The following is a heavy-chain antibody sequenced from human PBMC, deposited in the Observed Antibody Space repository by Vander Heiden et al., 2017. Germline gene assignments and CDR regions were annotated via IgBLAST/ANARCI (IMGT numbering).Heavy chain of an antibody. Sequence: QVQLQQSGPGLVKPSQTLSLTCAISGYSVSSTSAAWHWSRQSPSRGLEWLGRTYYRSKWYNDYAVSVKSRITINPDTSKNQFSLQLNSVTPEDTAVYYCARDGYSSSYYYYYGMDVWGQGTTVTVSS. CDR2: TYYRSKWYN. CDR1: GYSVSSTSAA. D-gene: IGHD6-6*01. CDR3: ARDGYSSSYYYYYGMDV. J-gene: IGHJ6*02. V-gene: IGHV6-1*01.